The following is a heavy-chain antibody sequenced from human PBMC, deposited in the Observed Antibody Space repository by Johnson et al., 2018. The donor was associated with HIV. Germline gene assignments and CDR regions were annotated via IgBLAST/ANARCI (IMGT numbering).Heavy chain of an antibody. CDR2: IKQDGSEK. Sequence: VQLVESGGGLVQPGGSLRLSCAASGFTFSSYWMSWVRQAPGKGLEWVANIKQDGSEKYYVDSVKGRFTIYRDNAKNSLYLQINSLRAEDTAVYYCARGQVQWPASVNDAFDIWGQGTMVTVSS. V-gene: IGHV3-7*01. CDR1: GFTFSSYW. CDR3: ARGQVQWPASVNDAFDI. D-gene: IGHD6-19*01. J-gene: IGHJ3*02.